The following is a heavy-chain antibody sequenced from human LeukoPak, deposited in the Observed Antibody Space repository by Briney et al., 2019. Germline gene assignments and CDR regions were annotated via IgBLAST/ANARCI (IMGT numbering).Heavy chain of an antibody. V-gene: IGHV6-1*01. Sequence: SQTLSLTCAISGDSVFSNSAAWNWIRLSPSRGLEWLGWTYYRYKWYNDYAVSVKSRITINPDTSKNQFSLQLNSVTPEDTAVYYCARGGVWDPGAFDIWGQGTMVTVSS. J-gene: IGHJ3*02. CDR2: TYYRYKWYN. CDR3: ARGGVWDPGAFDI. D-gene: IGHD1-26*01. CDR1: GDSVFSNSAA.